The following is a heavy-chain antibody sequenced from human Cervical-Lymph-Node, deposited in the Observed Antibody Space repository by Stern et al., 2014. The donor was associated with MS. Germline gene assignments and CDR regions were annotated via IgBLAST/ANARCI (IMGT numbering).Heavy chain of an antibody. Sequence: VQLVESGGGVVQPGRSLRLSCEASGFTFETYGMHWVRQAPGKGLEWVAVIWFDGSNKKYVDSVKGRFTISRDNVKNTLYLQMNSLRVEDTAIYYCARVKGACSGEYCHVNFDVWGQGTLVTVSS. CDR1: GFTFETYG. CDR3: ARVKGACSGEYCHVNFDV. V-gene: IGHV3-33*01. CDR2: IWFDGSNK. D-gene: IGHD2-15*01. J-gene: IGHJ4*02.